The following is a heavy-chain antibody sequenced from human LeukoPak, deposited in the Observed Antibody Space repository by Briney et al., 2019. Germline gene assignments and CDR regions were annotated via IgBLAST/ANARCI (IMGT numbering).Heavy chain of an antibody. Sequence: SETLSLTCTVSGGSIDSYFWTWIRQPPGKGLEWIGYIYYSGSTNYNPSLKSRVTISVDTSKNQFSLKLSSVTAADTAVYYCARDRGGALDYWGQGTLVTVSS. CDR2: IYYSGST. CDR3: ARDRGGALDY. D-gene: IGHD1-26*01. J-gene: IGHJ4*02. V-gene: IGHV4-59*01. CDR1: GGSIDSYF.